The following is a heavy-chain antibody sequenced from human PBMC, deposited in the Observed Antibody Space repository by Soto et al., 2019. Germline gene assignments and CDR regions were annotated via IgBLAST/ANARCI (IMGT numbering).Heavy chain of an antibody. J-gene: IGHJ6*02. CDR3: AKGTGYGMDV. CDR2: IRWNSGSI. CDR1: GFTFDDYA. V-gene: IGHV3-9*01. Sequence: EVQLVESGGGLVQPGRSLRLSCAASGFTFDDYAMHWVRQAPGKGLEWVSGIRWNSGSIGYADSVKGRFTISRDNAKNSLYLQMNSLRAEDTALYYCAKGTGYGMDVWGQGTTVTVSS.